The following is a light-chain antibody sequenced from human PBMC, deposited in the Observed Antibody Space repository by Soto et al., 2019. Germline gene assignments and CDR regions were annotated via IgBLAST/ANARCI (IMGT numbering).Light chain of an antibody. CDR1: QSVLSSSNNENY. Sequence: DIVMTQSPDSLAVSLGERATINCKSSQSVLSSSNNENYLAWYQQKPRQPPKLLIYWASTRDSGVPDRFSGSGSGTHFSLTNSSMQAEDVAVYYCQQSYTTPFTFGPGTKVDIK. V-gene: IGKV4-1*01. CDR2: WAS. CDR3: QQSYTTPFT. J-gene: IGKJ3*01.